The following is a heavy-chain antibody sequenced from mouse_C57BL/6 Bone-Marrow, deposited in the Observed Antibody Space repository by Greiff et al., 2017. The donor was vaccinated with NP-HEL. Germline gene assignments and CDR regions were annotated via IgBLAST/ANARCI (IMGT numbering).Heavy chain of an antibody. J-gene: IGHJ2*01. D-gene: IGHD1-1*01. Sequence: DVKLQESGTVLARPGASVKMSCKTSGYTFTSYWMHWVKQRPGQGLEWIGAIYPGNSDTSYNQKFKGKAKLTAVTSASTAYMELSSLTNEDSAVYYCTILLLRVYCDYWGQGTTLTVSS. V-gene: IGHV1-5*01. CDR2: IYPGNSDT. CDR3: TILLLRVYCDY. CDR1: GYTFTSYW.